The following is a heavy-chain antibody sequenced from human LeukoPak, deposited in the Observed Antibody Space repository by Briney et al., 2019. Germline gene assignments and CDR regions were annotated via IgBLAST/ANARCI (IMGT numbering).Heavy chain of an antibody. CDR3: ARDLHCSSTSCPYYYYGMDV. V-gene: IGHV1-18*01. D-gene: IGHD2-2*01. J-gene: IGHJ6*02. Sequence: GASVKVSCKASGYTFTSYGISWVRQAPGQGLEWMGWISAYNGNTNYAQKLQGRVTMTTDTSTSTAYMELRSLRSDDTAVYYCARDLHCSSTSCPYYYYGMDVWGQGTTVTVSS. CDR1: GYTFTSYG. CDR2: ISAYNGNT.